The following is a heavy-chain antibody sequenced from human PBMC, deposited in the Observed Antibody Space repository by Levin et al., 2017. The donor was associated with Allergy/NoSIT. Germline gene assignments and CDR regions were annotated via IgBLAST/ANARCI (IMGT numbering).Heavy chain of an antibody. D-gene: IGHD1-1*01. CDR1: GFTFSDYA. CDR2: ITGGGSNT. CDR3: AKKQGGTSGFSFDV. V-gene: IGHV3-23*01. Sequence: GGSLRLSCAASGFTFSDYAMTWVRQAPGKGLEWVSVITGGGSNTYYGDSVKGRFTVSRDNSKNTLFLELNSLRAEDTAIYYCAKKQGGTSGFSFDVWGQGTMVTVSS. J-gene: IGHJ3*01.